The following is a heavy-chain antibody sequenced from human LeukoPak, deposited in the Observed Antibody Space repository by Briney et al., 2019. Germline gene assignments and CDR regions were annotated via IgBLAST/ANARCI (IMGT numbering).Heavy chain of an antibody. V-gene: IGHV4-38-2*01. CDR3: ARVGQSTTVTLLGTFDY. CDR2: IYHSWST. D-gene: IGHD4-17*01. J-gene: IGHJ4*02. Sequence: SETLSLTCAVSGYSISSGYYWGWIRQPPGKGLEWIGSIYHSWSTYYNPSLKRRITIPVDSSKNEFSVNLSSVTAADTDVYYCARVGQSTTVTLLGTFDYWGQGTLVTVSS. CDR1: GYSISSGYY.